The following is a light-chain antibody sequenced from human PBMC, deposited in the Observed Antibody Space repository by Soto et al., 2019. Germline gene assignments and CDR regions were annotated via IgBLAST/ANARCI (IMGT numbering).Light chain of an antibody. V-gene: IGKV3-15*01. J-gene: IGKJ4*01. Sequence: ELVMTQSPATLSVSPGERATLSCRASQSVSSNLAWYQQKPGQAPRLLIYGASTRAPGIPARFNGSGSGTEFTLTISSLQSEDLAVYYCQQYNSWPPLTFGGGTKVEIK. CDR1: QSVSSN. CDR3: QQYNSWPPLT. CDR2: GAS.